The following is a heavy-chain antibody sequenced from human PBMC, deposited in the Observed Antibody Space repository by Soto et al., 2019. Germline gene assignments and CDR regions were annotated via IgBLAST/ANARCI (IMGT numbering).Heavy chain of an antibody. CDR1: GGSISSGDYY. J-gene: IGHJ4*02. D-gene: IGHD2-2*01. CDR3: AGSMPVTHSLLAY. CDR2: VHSSGSS. Sequence: SETLSHPCTGSGGSISSGDYYWWWIRQPTVKGLEWVGYVHSSGSSDYNPSLKSRITMSVDTSKDQFSLNLSSVTAADTAMYYCAGSMPVTHSLLAYWGQGTLVPVSP. V-gene: IGHV4-30-4*01.